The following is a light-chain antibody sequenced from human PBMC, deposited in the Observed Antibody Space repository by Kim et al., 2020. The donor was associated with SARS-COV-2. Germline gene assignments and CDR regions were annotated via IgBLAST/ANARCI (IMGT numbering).Light chain of an antibody. J-gene: IGLJ3*02. CDR2: GNS. V-gene: IGLV1-40*01. Sequence: QSVLTQPRSVSGAPGQRVTISCTGSSSNIGAGYDVHWYQQLPGTAPKLLIYGNSNRPSGVPDRFSGSKSGTSASLAITGLQAEDEADYYCQSYDSSLSGYWVFGGGTQLTVL. CDR3: QSYDSSLSGYWV. CDR1: SSNIGAGYD.